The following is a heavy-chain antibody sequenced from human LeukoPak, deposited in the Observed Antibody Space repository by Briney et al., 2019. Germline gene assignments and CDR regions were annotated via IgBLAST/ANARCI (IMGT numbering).Heavy chain of an antibody. CDR3: ATITVTGGGLDV. Sequence: ASVKVSCKASGYTFTDYAISWVRQAPGQGLERIGWITTYNGNTNYAQKFQGRVTVTTDTSTSTAYMELRSLRSDDTAVYYCATITVTGGGLDVWGQGSTVIVSS. CDR1: GYTFTDYA. J-gene: IGHJ6*02. CDR2: ITTYNGNT. V-gene: IGHV1-18*01. D-gene: IGHD6-19*01.